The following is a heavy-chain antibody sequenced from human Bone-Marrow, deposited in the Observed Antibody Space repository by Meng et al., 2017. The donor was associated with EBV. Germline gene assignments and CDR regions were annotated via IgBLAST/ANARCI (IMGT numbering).Heavy chain of an antibody. J-gene: IGHJ4*02. CDR2: INTNGSVI. CDR3: AKDCFGDKDS. Sequence: EVQGMESGGGLVQPGVSLRLSCAASGFTLSSYWVHWVRQAPGKGLVWVSRINTNGSVITYADSVKGRFTISRDNAKNTVYLQMNNLRAEDTAVYYCAKDCFGDKDSWGQGTLVTVSS. CDR1: GFTLSSYW. D-gene: IGHD2-21*01. V-gene: IGHV3-74*01.